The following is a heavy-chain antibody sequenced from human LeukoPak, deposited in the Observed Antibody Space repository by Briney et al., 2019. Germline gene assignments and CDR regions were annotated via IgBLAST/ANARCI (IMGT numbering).Heavy chain of an antibody. Sequence: SETLSLTRAVYGGSFSGYYWSWIRQPPGKGLEWIGEINHSGSTNYNPSLKSRVTISVDTSKNQFSLKLSYVTAADTAVYYCARGRPPYYDFWSGYLSYYYYMDVWGKGTTVTVSS. CDR2: INHSGST. CDR3: ARGRPPYYDFWSGYLSYYYYMDV. CDR1: GGSFSGYY. V-gene: IGHV4-34*01. J-gene: IGHJ6*03. D-gene: IGHD3-3*01.